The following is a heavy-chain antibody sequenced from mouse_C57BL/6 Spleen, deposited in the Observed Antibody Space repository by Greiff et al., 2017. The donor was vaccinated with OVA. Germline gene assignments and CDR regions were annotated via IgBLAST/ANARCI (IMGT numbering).Heavy chain of an antibody. CDR1: GFTFSSYA. CDR2: ISDGGSYT. CDR3: ARDGRVTPLDY. D-gene: IGHD2-3*01. V-gene: IGHV5-4*01. J-gene: IGHJ2*01. Sequence: EVQVVESGGGLVKPGGSLKLSCAASGFTFSSYAMSWVRQTPEKRLEWVATISDGGSYTYYPDNVKGRFTISRDNAKNNLYLQMSHLKSEDTAMYYCARDGRVTPLDYWGQGTTLTVSS.